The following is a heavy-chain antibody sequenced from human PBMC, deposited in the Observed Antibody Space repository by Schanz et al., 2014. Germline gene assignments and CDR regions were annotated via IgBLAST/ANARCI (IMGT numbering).Heavy chain of an antibody. CDR3: AKDDTLVNGMDV. J-gene: IGHJ6*02. V-gene: IGHV3-30*18. Sequence: QVQLVESGGGVVQPGRSLRLSCAASGFTFSGYGMHWVRQAPGKGLEWVAIISYDGRHKNYADSVKGRFTISRDNSKNTLHLQMNSLRVEDTAVYYCAKDDTLVNGMDVWGQGTTVTVSS. D-gene: IGHD2-8*02. CDR1: GFTFSGYG. CDR2: ISYDGRHK.